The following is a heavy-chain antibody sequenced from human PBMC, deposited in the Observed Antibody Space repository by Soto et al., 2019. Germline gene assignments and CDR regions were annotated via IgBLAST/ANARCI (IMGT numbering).Heavy chain of an antibody. CDR1: GFTFSSYA. CDR3: AKVIREAIAAAGYYYYYYGMDV. V-gene: IGHV3-23*01. Sequence: GGSLRLSCAASGFTFSSYAMSWVRQAPGKGLEWVSAISGSGGSTYYADSVKGRFTISRDNSKNTLYLQMNSLRAEDTAVYYCAKVIREAIAAAGYYYYYYGMDVWGQGTTVTVSS. CDR2: ISGSGGST. J-gene: IGHJ6*02. D-gene: IGHD6-13*01.